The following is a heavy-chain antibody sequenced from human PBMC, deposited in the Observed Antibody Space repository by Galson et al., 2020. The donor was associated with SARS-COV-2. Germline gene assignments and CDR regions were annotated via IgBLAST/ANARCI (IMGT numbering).Heavy chain of an antibody. CDR2: ISYDGSNK. V-gene: IGHV3-30*04. D-gene: IGHD3-9*01. J-gene: IGHJ3*02. Sequence: GESLKISCAASGFTFSSYAMHWVRQAPGKGLEWVAVISYDGSNKYYADSVKGRFTISRDNSKNTLYLQMNSLRAEDTAVYYCAREPPTIGDAFDSWGQGTMVTVSS. CDR1: GFTFSSYA. CDR3: AREPPTIGDAFDS.